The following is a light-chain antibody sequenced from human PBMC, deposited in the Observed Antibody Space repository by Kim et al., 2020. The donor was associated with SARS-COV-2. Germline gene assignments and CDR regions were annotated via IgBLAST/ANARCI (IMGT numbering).Light chain of an antibody. J-gene: IGLJ2*01. Sequence: LGQTVRITCQGDSLRRYYASWYQQTPGQALALVIYGKNNRPSGIPDRISGSSSGNTASLTITGAQAEDEADYYCNSRDSSGNHLGVFGGGTQLTVL. CDR2: GKN. CDR1: SLRRYY. V-gene: IGLV3-19*01. CDR3: NSRDSSGNHLGV.